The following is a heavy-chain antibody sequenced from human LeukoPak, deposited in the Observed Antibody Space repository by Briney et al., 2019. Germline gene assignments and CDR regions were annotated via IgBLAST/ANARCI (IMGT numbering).Heavy chain of an antibody. Sequence: GASVKVSCKASGYTFTGYYMHWVRQAPGQGLEWMGWINPNSGGTNYAQKFQGRVTMTRDTSISTAYMELSRLRSDDTAVYYCARDPQAEAGMGAFDIWGQGTMVTVSS. CDR1: GYTFTGYY. CDR2: INPNSGGT. D-gene: IGHD6-13*01. CDR3: ARDPQAEAGMGAFDI. V-gene: IGHV1-2*02. J-gene: IGHJ3*02.